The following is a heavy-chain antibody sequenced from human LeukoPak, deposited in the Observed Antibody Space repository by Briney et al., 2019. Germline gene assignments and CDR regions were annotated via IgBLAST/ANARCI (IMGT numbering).Heavy chain of an antibody. CDR2: ISGSGVNT. V-gene: IGHV3-23*01. CDR3: AKGSHGYSSSSADY. CDR1: GFPFSSYA. D-gene: IGHD6-6*01. J-gene: IGHJ4*01. Sequence: GGSLRLSCSASGFPFSSYAMHWVRQAPGKGLEYVSAISGSGVNTYYADSVKGRFTISRDNSKNTLYLQMNSLRVDDTAVYSCAKGSHGYSSSSADYWGQGTLVTVSS.